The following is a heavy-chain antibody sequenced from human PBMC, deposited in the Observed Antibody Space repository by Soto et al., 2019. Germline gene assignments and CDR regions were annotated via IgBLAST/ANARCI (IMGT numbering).Heavy chain of an antibody. CDR3: ASSTASADLDC. D-gene: IGHD2-8*02. CDR2: IYSSENT. V-gene: IGHV4-39*01. J-gene: IGHJ4*02. Sequence: SETLSLTCTVSGDSVSTNSYSWGWIRQSPGKGLEWIGTIYSSENTYYNPSLLSRITISVDASKNQFSLNLRSVTAADTATYYCASSTASADLDCWGQGTLVTVSS. CDR1: GDSVSTNSYS.